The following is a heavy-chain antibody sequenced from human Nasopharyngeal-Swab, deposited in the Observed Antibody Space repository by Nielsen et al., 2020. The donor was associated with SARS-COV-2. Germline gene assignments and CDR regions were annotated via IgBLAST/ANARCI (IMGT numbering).Heavy chain of an antibody. J-gene: IGHJ3*02. CDR1: GGSVSSGSYY. CDR2: IYYST. Sequence: SETLSLTCTVSGGSVSSGSYYWSWIRQPPGKGLEWIGYIYYSTDYNPSLKSRVTMSVDTSKNQFSLKLSSVTAADTAVYYCARGHAFDIWGQGTMVTVSS. V-gene: IGHV4-61*01. CDR3: ARGHAFDI.